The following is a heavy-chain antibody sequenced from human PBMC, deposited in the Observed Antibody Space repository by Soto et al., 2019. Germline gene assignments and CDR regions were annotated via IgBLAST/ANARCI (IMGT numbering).Heavy chain of an antibody. CDR3: ARVTPYYYDSSGQAPNDAFDI. CDR1: GYTFTSYA. D-gene: IGHD3-22*01. CDR2: INAGNGNT. J-gene: IGHJ3*02. Sequence: GASVKVSCKASGYTFTSYAMHWVRQAPGQRLEWMGWINAGNGNTKYSQKFQGRVTITRDTSASTAYMELSSLRSEDTAVYYCARVTPYYYDSSGQAPNDAFDIWGQGTMVTVSS. V-gene: IGHV1-3*01.